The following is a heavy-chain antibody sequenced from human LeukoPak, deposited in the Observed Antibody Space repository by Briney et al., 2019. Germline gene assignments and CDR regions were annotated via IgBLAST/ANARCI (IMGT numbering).Heavy chain of an antibody. Sequence: SETLSLTCAVSGGSISSGGYYWSWIRQPPGKGLEWIGYIYYSGSTNYNPSLKSRVTISVDTSKNQFSLKLSSVTAADTAVYYCAREAAAGTLVYWGQGTLVTVSS. CDR1: GGSISSGGYY. D-gene: IGHD6-13*01. J-gene: IGHJ4*02. CDR3: AREAAAGTLVY. V-gene: IGHV4-61*08. CDR2: IYYSGST.